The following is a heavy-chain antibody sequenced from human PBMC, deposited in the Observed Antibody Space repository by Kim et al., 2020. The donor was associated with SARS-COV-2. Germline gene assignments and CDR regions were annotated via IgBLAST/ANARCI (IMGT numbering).Heavy chain of an antibody. V-gene: IGHV1-69*13. D-gene: IGHD3-10*01. J-gene: IGHJ6*03. CDR1: GGTFSSYA. CDR3: AGLWFRELFPGYYYMDV. Sequence: SVKVSCKASGGTFSSYAISWVRQAPGQGLEWMGGIIPIFGTANYAQKCQGRVTITADESTSTAYMELSSLRSEDTAVYYCAGLWFRELFPGYYYMDVWGKGTPVTVSS. CDR2: IIPIFGTA.